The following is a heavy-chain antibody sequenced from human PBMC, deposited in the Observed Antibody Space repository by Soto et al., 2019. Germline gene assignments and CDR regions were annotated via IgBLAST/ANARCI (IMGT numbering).Heavy chain of an antibody. CDR2: VSPRSGAT. V-gene: IGHV1-2*02. D-gene: IGHD3-10*01. Sequence: ASVKVSCKASGYTFIDYYIHWVRQAPGQGLEWMGWVSPRSGATNYAQKFKGRVTIASDTSINTAYMELTSLRSDDTAVYYCTKKGGGPFPFDPWGQGTRVTVSS. J-gene: IGHJ5*02. CDR3: TKKGGGPFPFDP. CDR1: GYTFIDYY.